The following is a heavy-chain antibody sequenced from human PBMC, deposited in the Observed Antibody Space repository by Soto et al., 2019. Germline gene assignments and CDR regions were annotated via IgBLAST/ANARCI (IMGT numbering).Heavy chain of an antibody. Sequence: SEALSLTCTVSGGSISSGGYYWSWIRQHPGKGLEWIGYIYYSGSTYYNPSLKSRVTISVDTSKNQFSLKLSSVTAADTSVYYCARVCGDCYPAEYFQHWGQGTLVTVSS. CDR1: GGSISSGGYY. CDR3: ARVCGDCYPAEYFQH. CDR2: IYYSGST. J-gene: IGHJ1*01. V-gene: IGHV4-31*03. D-gene: IGHD2-21*02.